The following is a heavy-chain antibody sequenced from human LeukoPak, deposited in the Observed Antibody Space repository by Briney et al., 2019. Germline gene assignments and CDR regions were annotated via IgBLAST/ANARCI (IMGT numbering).Heavy chain of an antibody. V-gene: IGHV3-74*01. CDR3: ARDGGSAWFLDY. J-gene: IGHJ4*02. D-gene: IGHD6-19*01. CDR1: GFTLSSYW. CDR2: IYSEGSRT. Sequence: GGSLRLSCAGSGFTLSSYWMHWVRQGPGKGLVWVSRIYSEGSRTTYADSVRGRFTISGDNAKNTLYLQMNSLRADDTAVYYCARDGGSAWFLDYWGQGTLVTVSS.